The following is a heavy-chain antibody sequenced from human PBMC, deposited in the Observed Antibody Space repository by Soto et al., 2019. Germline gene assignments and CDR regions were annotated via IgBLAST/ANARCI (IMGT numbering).Heavy chain of an antibody. CDR3: ARGIQYRYGMDV. V-gene: IGHV3-74*01. Sequence: EVQLVESGGTLVQPGGSLRLSCAATGFTFTSYWMHWVRQAPGKGLVWVSRINGDGSNTFYADSVKGRLTISRDNAKNTVYLQMNSLRVEDTAVYYCARGIQYRYGMDVWGHGTTVTVSS. CDR2: INGDGSNT. CDR1: GFTFTSYW. D-gene: IGHD4-4*01. J-gene: IGHJ6*02.